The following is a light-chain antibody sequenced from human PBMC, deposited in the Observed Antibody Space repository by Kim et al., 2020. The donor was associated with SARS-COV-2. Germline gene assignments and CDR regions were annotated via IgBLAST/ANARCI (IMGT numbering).Light chain of an antibody. CDR3: QQSYSTPRT. V-gene: IGKV1-39*01. J-gene: IGKJ2*01. CDR2: GAS. CDR1: QNITSY. Sequence: DIQMTQSPASLSASVGDRVTITCRASQNITSYLNWYQQKPGTAPKLLIYGASSLQSGVPSRFSGSASGTDFTLTISSLQPEDFATYYCQQSYSTPRTFGQGTKLEI.